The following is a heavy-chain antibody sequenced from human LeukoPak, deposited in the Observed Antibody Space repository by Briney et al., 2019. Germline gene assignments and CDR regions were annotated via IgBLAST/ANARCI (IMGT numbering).Heavy chain of an antibody. CDR3: ARETLVRGVSY. Sequence: PSETLSLTCAVYGGSFSGYYWSWIRQPPGKGLEWIGEINHSGSTNYNPSLKSRVTISVDTSKNQFSLKLSSVTAADTAVYYCARETLVRGVSYWGQGTLVTVSS. V-gene: IGHV4-34*01. CDR1: GGSFSGYY. J-gene: IGHJ4*02. CDR2: INHSGST. D-gene: IGHD3-10*01.